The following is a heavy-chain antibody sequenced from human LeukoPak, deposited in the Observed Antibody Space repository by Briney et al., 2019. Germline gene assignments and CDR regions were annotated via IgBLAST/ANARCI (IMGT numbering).Heavy chain of an antibody. Sequence: SETLSLTCTVSGGSISSHYWSWVRQPPGKGLEWIGYIYNSGSTNYNPSLKSRVTISLDTSKNQFSLHLTSVTAADTAVYFCARDDYGVFDAFDVWGQGTVVTVSS. J-gene: IGHJ3*01. CDR2: IYNSGST. CDR3: ARDDYGVFDAFDV. V-gene: IGHV4-59*08. D-gene: IGHD3-16*01. CDR1: GGSISSHY.